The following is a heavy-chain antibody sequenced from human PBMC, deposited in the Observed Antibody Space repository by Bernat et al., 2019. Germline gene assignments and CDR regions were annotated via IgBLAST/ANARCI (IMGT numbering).Heavy chain of an antibody. J-gene: IGHJ5*02. CDR1: GYTLTELS. D-gene: IGHD3-10*01. CDR3: ATGGYYYGSGKRGWFDP. V-gene: IGHV1-24*01. CDR2: FDPEDGET. Sequence: QVQLVQSGAEVKKPGASVKVSCKVSGYTLTELSMHWVRQAPGKGLEWMGGFDPEDGETIYAQKFQGRVTMTGDTSTDTAYMELSSLRSEDTAVYYCATGGYYYGSGKRGWFDPWGQGTLVTVSS.